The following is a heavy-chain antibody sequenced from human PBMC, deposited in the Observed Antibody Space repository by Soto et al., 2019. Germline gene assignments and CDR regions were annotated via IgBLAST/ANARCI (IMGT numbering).Heavy chain of an antibody. D-gene: IGHD3-3*01. CDR1: GFTFSSYA. J-gene: IGHJ4*02. Sequence: QVQLVESGGGVVQPGRSLRLSCAASGFTFSSYAMHWVRQAPGKGLEWVAVISYDRSNKYYADSVKGRFTISRDNSKNTLYLQMNSLRAEDTAVYYCARDTKTYDFWSGYPDYWGQGTLVTVSS. V-gene: IGHV3-30-3*01. CDR2: ISYDRSNK. CDR3: ARDTKTYDFWSGYPDY.